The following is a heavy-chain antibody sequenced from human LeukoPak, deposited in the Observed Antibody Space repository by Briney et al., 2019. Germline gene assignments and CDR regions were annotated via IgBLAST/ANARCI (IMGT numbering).Heavy chain of an antibody. J-gene: IGHJ5*02. CDR2: IYYSGST. CDR3: ARDDYGDYGWFDP. CDR1: GGSISSSSYY. Sequence: SETLFLTCTVSGGSISSSSYYWGWIRQPPGKGLEWIGSIYYSGSTYYNPSLKSRVTISVDTSKNQFSLKLSSVTAADTAVYYCARDDYGDYGWFDPWGQGTLVTVSS. V-gene: IGHV4-39*02. D-gene: IGHD4-17*01.